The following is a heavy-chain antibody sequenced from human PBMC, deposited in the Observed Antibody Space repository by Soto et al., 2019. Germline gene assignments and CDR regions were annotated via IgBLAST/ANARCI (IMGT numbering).Heavy chain of an antibody. CDR2: IYYSGST. D-gene: IGHD3-10*01. V-gene: IGHV4-59*01. Sequence: SETLSLTCTVSGGSISTYYWSWIRQPPGKGLEWIGYIYYSGSTDYNPSLESRVTISVDTSKNQFSLNLTSVTAADTAVYYCARDHRASGTYYNQYNWFDPWGQGTLVT. CDR1: GGSISTYY. J-gene: IGHJ5*02. CDR3: ARDHRASGTYYNQYNWFDP.